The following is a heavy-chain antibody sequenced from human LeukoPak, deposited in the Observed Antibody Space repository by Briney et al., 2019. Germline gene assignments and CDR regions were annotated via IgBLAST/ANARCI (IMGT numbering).Heavy chain of an antibody. CDR3: VRDSGDYRTDY. CDR1: GFTFSSYA. CDR2: IHYSGNT. Sequence: PGGSLRLSCAASGFTFSSYAMSWVRQPPGKGLEWIGTIHYSGNTYYNPSLKSRVTISADTSKNQFSLRLGSVTAADTAIYYCVRDSGDYRTDYWGQGTLVTVSS. J-gene: IGHJ4*02. V-gene: IGHV4-39*02. D-gene: IGHD1-26*01.